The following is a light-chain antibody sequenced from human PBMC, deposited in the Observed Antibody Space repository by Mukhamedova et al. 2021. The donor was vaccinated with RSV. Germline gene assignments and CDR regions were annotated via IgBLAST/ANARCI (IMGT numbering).Light chain of an antibody. V-gene: IGKV1-9*01. CDR3: QQLNSYPVS. Sequence: SQGISSYLAWYRQKPGKAPKLLIYAASTLQSGVPSSISGSGSGTEFTLTISSLQPEDFATYYCQQLNSYPVSFGQGTKLEI. CDR1: QGISSY. CDR2: AAS. J-gene: IGKJ2*03.